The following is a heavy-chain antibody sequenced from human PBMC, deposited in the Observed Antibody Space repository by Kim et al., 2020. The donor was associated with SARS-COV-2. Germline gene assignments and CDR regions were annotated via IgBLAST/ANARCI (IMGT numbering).Heavy chain of an antibody. CDR2: IYYSGST. Sequence: SETLSLTCTVSGGSISSSSYYWGWIRQPPGKGLEWIGSIYYSGSTYYNPSLKSRVTISVDTSKNQFSLKLSSVTAADTAVYYCASHGGIVTAAIDYWGQGTLVTVSS. J-gene: IGHJ4*02. V-gene: IGHV4-39*07. CDR3: ASHGGIVTAAIDY. CDR1: GGSISSSSYY. D-gene: IGHD2-2*01.